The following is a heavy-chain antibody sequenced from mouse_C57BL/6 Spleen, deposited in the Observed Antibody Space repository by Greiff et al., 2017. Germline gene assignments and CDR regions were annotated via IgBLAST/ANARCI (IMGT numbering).Heavy chain of an antibody. V-gene: IGHV1-26*01. D-gene: IGHD2-4*01. CDR1: GYTFTDYY. CDR2: INPNNGGT. CDR3: ARAIYYDYVDV. Sequence: VQLQQSGPELVKPGASVKISCKASGYTFTDYYMNWVKQSHGKSLEWIGDINPNNGGTSYNQKFKGKATLTVDKSSSTAYMELRSLTSEDSAVYYCARAIYYDYVDVWGTGTTVTVSS. J-gene: IGHJ1*03.